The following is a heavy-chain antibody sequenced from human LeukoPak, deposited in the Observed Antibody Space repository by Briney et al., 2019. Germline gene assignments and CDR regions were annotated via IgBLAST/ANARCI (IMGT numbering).Heavy chain of an antibody. D-gene: IGHD2-2*02. Sequence: SQTLSLTCTVSGGSINSGGYYWTWIRQPPGEGLEWIAYFSHSGSTFYNPSLKSRITISLDTSKNQFSLNLRSVTAADTAVYYCAGQNIPTPHDYWGQGTQVTVSS. J-gene: IGHJ4*02. CDR2: FSHSGST. CDR1: GGSINSGGYY. V-gene: IGHV4-30-2*01. CDR3: AGQNIPTPHDY.